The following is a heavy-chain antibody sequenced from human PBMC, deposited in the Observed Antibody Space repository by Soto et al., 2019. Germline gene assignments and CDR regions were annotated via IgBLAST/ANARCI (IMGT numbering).Heavy chain of an antibody. CDR3: ARLDYGANPQYYYGMDV. V-gene: IGHV1-8*01. Sequence: QVQLVQSGAEVKKPGASVKVSCKASGYTFTSYDINWVRQATGQGLEWMGWKNPNSGNTGYAQKFQGRVTMTRNTSISTAYLELRSLRSEDTAVYYCARLDYGANPQYYYGMDVWGQGTTVTVSS. CDR1: GYTFTSYD. D-gene: IGHD4-17*01. J-gene: IGHJ6*02. CDR2: KNPNSGNT.